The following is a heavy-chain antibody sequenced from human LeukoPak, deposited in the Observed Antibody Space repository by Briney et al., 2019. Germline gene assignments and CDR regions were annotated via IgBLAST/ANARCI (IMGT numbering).Heavy chain of an antibody. Sequence: GGSLRLSCAASGFTFSSYWMSWVRQAPGKGLEWVANIKQDGSEKYYVDSVKGRFTISRDHAKNSLYLQMNSLRVDDTAVYYCAGVWSPSYTSSWPYYFDYWGQGTLVTVSS. D-gene: IGHD6-13*01. CDR3: AGVWSPSYTSSWPYYFDY. V-gene: IGHV3-7*01. CDR1: GFTFSSYW. J-gene: IGHJ4*02. CDR2: IKQDGSEK.